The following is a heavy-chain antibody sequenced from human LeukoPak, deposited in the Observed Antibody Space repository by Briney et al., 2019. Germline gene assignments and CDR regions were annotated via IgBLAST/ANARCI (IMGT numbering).Heavy chain of an antibody. CDR1: GGSISSYY. Sequence: PSETLSLTCTVSGGSISSYYWSWIRQPPGKGLEWIGYIYYSGSTNYNPSLKSRVTISVDTSKNQFSLKLGSVTAADTAVYYCAREGGLQLGAFDIWGQGTMVTVSS. J-gene: IGHJ3*02. D-gene: IGHD5-24*01. CDR3: AREGGLQLGAFDI. V-gene: IGHV4-59*01. CDR2: IYYSGST.